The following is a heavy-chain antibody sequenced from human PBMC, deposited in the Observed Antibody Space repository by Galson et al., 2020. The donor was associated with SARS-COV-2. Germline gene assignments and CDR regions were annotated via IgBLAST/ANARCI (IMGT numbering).Heavy chain of an antibody. D-gene: IGHD4-17*01. CDR2: ISTSGST. CDR1: GGSISSYY. V-gene: IGHV4-4*07. Sequence: ETSETLSLTCTVSGGSISSYYWSWIRQPAGKGLEWIGRISTSGSTNYNPSLKSRVTMSVDTSKNQFSLKLSSVTAADTAVYYCARGGQVSGDYGDYGVPDVDYYYGMDVWGQGTTVTVSS. J-gene: IGHJ6*02. CDR3: ARGGQVSGDYGDYGVPDVDYYYGMDV.